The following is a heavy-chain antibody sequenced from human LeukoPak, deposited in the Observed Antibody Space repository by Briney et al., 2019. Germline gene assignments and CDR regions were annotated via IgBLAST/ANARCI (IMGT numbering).Heavy chain of an antibody. D-gene: IGHD3-22*01. CDR2: ISSRRSTI. J-gene: IGHJ4*02. Sequence: GGSLRLSCAASGFTFSSYSMNWVRQAPGKGQEWVSYISSRRSTIYYADSVKGRFTISRDNAKNSLYLQMNSLRAEDTAVYYCAREVPDSSGYWGQGTLVTVSS. CDR3: AREVPDSSGY. V-gene: IGHV3-48*01. CDR1: GFTFSSYS.